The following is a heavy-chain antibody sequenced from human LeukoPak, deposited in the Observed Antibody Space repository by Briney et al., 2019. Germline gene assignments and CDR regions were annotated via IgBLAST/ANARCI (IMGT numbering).Heavy chain of an antibody. J-gene: IGHJ4*02. CDR1: GGSISRSSYY. Sequence: SETPSLTCIVSGGSISRSSYYWGWIRQPPGKGLEWIGSIYYSGNTYYNPSLKSRVTISVDRSKNQFSLKLSSVTAADTAVYYCARHENRNDGFDYWGQGTLVTVSS. CDR3: ARHENRNDGFDY. V-gene: IGHV4-39*01. D-gene: IGHD1-1*01. CDR2: IYYSGNT.